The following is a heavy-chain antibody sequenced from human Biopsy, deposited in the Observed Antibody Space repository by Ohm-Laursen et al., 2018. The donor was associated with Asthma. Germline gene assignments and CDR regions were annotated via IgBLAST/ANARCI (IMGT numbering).Heavy chain of an antibody. D-gene: IGHD3-10*01. V-gene: IGHV2-5*02. CDR3: AHAQTSWNYYGSGNYLYHFDS. J-gene: IGHJ4*02. CDR2: IFWEHDK. Sequence: TQTLTLTCTVSGFSLSTLGVGVAWFRQPPGKALEWLAHIFWEHDKCYSPSLQSRLIIAKDTSRNQVVLTMTNMDPVDTGTYFCAHAQTSWNYYGSGNYLYHFDSWGQGTLVTVSS. CDR1: GFSLSTLGVG.